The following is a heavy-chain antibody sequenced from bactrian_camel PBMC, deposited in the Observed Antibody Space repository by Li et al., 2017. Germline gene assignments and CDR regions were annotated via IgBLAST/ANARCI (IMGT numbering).Heavy chain of an antibody. J-gene: IGHJ4*01. CDR1: GLSFSNNY. CDR3: TTRGDLEY. Sequence: HVQLVESGGGLVQPGGSLRLSCAASGLSFSNNYFNWVRQVPGKGLEWVSSITGDGTNTYYADSVKGRFAISRDNVKNTVDLQMNSLKSEDTALYYCTTRGDLEYWGQGTQVTVS. V-gene: IGHV3-2*01. CDR2: ITGDGTNT.